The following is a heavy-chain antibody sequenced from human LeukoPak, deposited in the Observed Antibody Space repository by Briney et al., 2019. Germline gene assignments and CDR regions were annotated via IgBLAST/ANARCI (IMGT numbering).Heavy chain of an antibody. J-gene: IGHJ4*02. D-gene: IGHD6-13*01. CDR3: ARSMAMGSSGTFDY. V-gene: IGHV4-39*07. CDR1: GGSISSSSYY. CDR2: IYYSGST. Sequence: SETLSLTCTVSGGSISSSSYYWGWIRQPPGTGLEWIGSIYYSGSTYYNPSLKSRVTISVDTSKNQFSLKLRSVTAADTAVYYCARSMAMGSSGTFDYWGQGTLVTVSS.